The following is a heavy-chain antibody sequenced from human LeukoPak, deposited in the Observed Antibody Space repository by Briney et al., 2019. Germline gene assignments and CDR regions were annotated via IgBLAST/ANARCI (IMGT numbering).Heavy chain of an antibody. J-gene: IGHJ5*02. CDR1: GFTFSSYA. D-gene: IGHD3-3*01. V-gene: IGHV3-23*01. Sequence: GGSLRLSCAAPGFTFSSYAMSWVRQAPGRGLEWVSAIGGRGPDTYYADSVKGRFTISRDNPKNTLYLQMNSLRAEDTAVYYCARRESVYDFWSGYYTQWFDPWGQGTLVTVSS. CDR3: ARRESVYDFWSGYYTQWFDP. CDR2: IGGRGPDT.